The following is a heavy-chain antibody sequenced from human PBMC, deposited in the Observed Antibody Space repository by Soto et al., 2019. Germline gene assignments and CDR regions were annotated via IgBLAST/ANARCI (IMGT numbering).Heavy chain of an antibody. J-gene: IGHJ4*02. V-gene: IGHV4-34*01. Sequence: PSETLSLTCAVYGGSFSGYYWSWIRQPPGKGLEWIGEINHSGSTNYNPSLKSRVTISVDTSKNQFSLKLSSVTAADTAVYYCARVRLTVDYWGQGTLVTVSS. CDR3: ARVRLTVDY. CDR1: GGSFSGYY. D-gene: IGHD3-16*01. CDR2: INHSGST.